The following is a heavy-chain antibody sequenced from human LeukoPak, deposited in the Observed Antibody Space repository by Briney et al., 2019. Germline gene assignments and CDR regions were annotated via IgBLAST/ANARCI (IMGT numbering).Heavy chain of an antibody. CDR2: IYTSEST. Sequence: SKTLSLTCTVSGGSITTYYWSWIRQPAGKGLEWIGRIYTSESTNYNPSLKRRVTVSIDTSKNQFSLKLSSVTAADTAVYYCARGTSVTTGYYYMDVWGKGTTVTVSS. D-gene: IGHD4-11*01. CDR3: ARGTSVTTGYYYMDV. J-gene: IGHJ6*03. CDR1: GGSITTYY. V-gene: IGHV4-4*07.